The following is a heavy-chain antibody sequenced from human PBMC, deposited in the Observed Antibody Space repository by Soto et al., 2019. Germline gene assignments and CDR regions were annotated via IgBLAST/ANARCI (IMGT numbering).Heavy chain of an antibody. Sequence: ASVKVSCKASGYTLTSYDINWVRQATGQGLEWMGWMNPNSGNTGYAQKFQGRVTMTRNTSISTAYMELSSLRSEDTAVYDCARAPYYDILTGYYRDNWFDPWGQGTLVTVSS. J-gene: IGHJ5*02. CDR2: MNPNSGNT. D-gene: IGHD3-9*01. CDR3: ARAPYYDILTGYYRDNWFDP. V-gene: IGHV1-8*01. CDR1: GYTLTSYD.